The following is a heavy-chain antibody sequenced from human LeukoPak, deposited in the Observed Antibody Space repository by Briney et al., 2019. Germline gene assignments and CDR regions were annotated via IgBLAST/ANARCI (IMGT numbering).Heavy chain of an antibody. CDR1: GFTFSSYA. CDR2: ISGSGGST. J-gene: IGHJ3*02. CDR3: AKGDPEGRWLQLGAFDI. V-gene: IGHV3-23*01. D-gene: IGHD5-24*01. Sequence: PGGSLRLSCAASGFTFSSYAMSWVRQAPGKGLEWVSAISGSGGSTYYADSVKGRFTISRDNSKNTLYLQMNSLRAEDTAVYYCAKGDPEGRWLQLGAFDIWGQRTMVTVSS.